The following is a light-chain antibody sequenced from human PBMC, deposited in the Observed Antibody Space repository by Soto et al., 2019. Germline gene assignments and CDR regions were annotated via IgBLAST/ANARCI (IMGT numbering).Light chain of an antibody. CDR2: EVT. J-gene: IGLJ2*01. V-gene: IGLV2-8*01. CDR1: VSDVGGYNY. Sequence: QSALTQPPSASGSPGQSVAISCTGTVSDVGGYNYVSWYQQHPGKAPKLIIYEVTERPSGVPDRFSGSKSGNTASLTVSGLQAEDEADYFCSSYAGSNMVFGGGTQLTVL. CDR3: SSYAGSNMV.